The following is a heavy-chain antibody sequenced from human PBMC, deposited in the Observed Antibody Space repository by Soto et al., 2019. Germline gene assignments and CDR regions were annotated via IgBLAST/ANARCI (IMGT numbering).Heavy chain of an antibody. CDR1: GFTLSSYE. V-gene: IGHV3-48*03. CDR2: ISSSGSTI. J-gene: IGHJ4*02. Sequence: PGGSLRLSCAASGFTLSSYEMNWVRQAPGKGLEWVSYISSSGSTIYYADSVKGRFTISRDNAKNSLYLQMNSLRAEDTAVYYCARRAAAVNHPLDYWGQGTLVTVSS. D-gene: IGHD6-13*01. CDR3: ARRAAAVNHPLDY.